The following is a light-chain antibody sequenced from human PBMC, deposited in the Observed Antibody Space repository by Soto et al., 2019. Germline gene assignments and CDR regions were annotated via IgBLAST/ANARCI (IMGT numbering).Light chain of an antibody. CDR2: ATS. CDR1: RSVDTD. CDR3: RQYYSRPPWT. Sequence: MTQSPATLSVSPGDRATLSCRAGRSVDTDLAWYQLKPGQARRLPVFATSGRVTGVPDRLRCSRSGTNFTLTISSLQPEDSATYYCRQYYSRPPWTFGQGTKVDIK. V-gene: IGKV3-15*01. J-gene: IGKJ1*01.